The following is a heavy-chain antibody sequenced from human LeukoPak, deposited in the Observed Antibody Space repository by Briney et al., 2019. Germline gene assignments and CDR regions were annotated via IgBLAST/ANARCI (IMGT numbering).Heavy chain of an antibody. CDR2: ISAYNGNT. CDR3: ARAEYCSSTSCYSGGRLYSSSAGDY. V-gene: IGHV1-18*01. D-gene: IGHD2-2*01. J-gene: IGHJ4*02. Sequence: ASVKVSCKASGYTFTSYGISWVRQAPGQGLEWMGWISAYNGNTNYAQKLQGRVTMTTDTSTSTAYMELRSLRSDDTAVHYCARAEYCSSTSCYSGGRLYSSSAGDYWGQGTLVTVSS. CDR1: GYTFTSYG.